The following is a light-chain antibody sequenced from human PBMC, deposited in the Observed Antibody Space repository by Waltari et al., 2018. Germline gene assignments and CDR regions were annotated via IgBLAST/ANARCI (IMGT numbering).Light chain of an antibody. CDR2: KAS. V-gene: IGKV1-5*03. CDR3: QQCHSYS. Sequence: DIQMTQSPSTLSASVGDRVTITCRASQSVRTWLAWYQQKPGKAPKLLIYKASSLESGVPSRVSGSGSGTELTLTISSLQPDDFATYYCQQCHSYSFGNGTKVEI. J-gene: IGKJ2*01. CDR1: QSVRTW.